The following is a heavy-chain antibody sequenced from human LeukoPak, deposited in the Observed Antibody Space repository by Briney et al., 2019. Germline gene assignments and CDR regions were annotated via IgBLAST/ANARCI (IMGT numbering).Heavy chain of an antibody. D-gene: IGHD4-23*01. CDR2: ISGSGGST. V-gene: IGHV3-23*01. J-gene: IGHJ4*02. Sequence: GGALTLSCAASGFTFSSYAMSWVGQAPGKGLDGVSAISGSGGSTDYADSVKGRFTISRDNSKNTLYLQMSSLRAEDTAVYYCAKDRLGNYGGNFDYWGQGTLVTVSS. CDR3: AKDRLGNYGGNFDY. CDR1: GFTFSSYA.